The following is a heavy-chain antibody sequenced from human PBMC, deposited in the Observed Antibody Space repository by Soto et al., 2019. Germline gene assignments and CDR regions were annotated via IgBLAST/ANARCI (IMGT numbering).Heavy chain of an antibody. CDR3: ARDLHYAFDY. CDR1: GFSFISYS. Sequence: EVQLVESGGGLVQPGGSLRLSCAASGFSFISYSMNWVRQAPGKGLEWISYISSSSTTIFYADSVTGRFTVSRDTAKNSLYLQMSSLRAEDTAVYYCARDLHYAFDYWGQGTLVTVSS. V-gene: IGHV3-48*01. CDR2: ISSSSTTI. D-gene: IGHD4-17*01. J-gene: IGHJ4*02.